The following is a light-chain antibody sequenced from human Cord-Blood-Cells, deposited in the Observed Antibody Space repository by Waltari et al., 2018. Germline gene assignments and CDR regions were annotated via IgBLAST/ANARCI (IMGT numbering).Light chain of an antibody. V-gene: IGKV1-39*01. J-gene: IGKJ1*01. CDR2: AAS. CDR3: QQSYSTPQT. Sequence: ITCRASQSISSYLNWYQQKPGKAPKLLIYAASSLQSGVPSRFSGSGSGTDFTLTISSLQPEDFATYYCQQSYSTPQTFGQGTKVEIK. CDR1: QSISSY.